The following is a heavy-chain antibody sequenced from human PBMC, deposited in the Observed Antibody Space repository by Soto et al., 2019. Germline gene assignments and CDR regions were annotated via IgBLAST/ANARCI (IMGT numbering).Heavy chain of an antibody. CDR3: ARTEQLVRAMIRGAFDI. CDR1: GFTFSSYG. Sequence: QVQLVESGGGVVQPGRSLRLSCAASGFTFSSYGMHWVRQAPGKGLEWVAVIWYDGSNKYYADSVKGRFTISRDNSKNTLYLQMNGLRAEDTAVYYCARTEQLVRAMIRGAFDIWGQGTMVTVSS. CDR2: IWYDGSNK. V-gene: IGHV3-33*01. D-gene: IGHD6-13*01. J-gene: IGHJ3*02.